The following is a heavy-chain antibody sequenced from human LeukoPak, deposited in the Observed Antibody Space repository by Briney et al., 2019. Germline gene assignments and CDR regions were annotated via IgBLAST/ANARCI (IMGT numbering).Heavy chain of an antibody. CDR3: AKPARTDYADY. D-gene: IGHD1-14*01. J-gene: IGHJ4*02. CDR2: ISSSGFNI. CDR1: GFTFSSYE. Sequence: GGSLRLSCAVSGFTFSSYEMNWVRQAPGKGLEWVSYISSSGFNIYYADSVKGQFTISRDNSKNTLYLQMNSLRAEDTAVYYCAKPARTDYADYWGQGTLVTVSS. V-gene: IGHV3-48*03.